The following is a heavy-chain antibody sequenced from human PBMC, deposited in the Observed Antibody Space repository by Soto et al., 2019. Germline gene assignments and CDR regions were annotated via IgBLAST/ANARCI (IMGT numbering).Heavy chain of an antibody. CDR3: ARLDDYGDYLLYYFDY. J-gene: IGHJ4*02. D-gene: IGHD4-17*01. Sequence: GESLKISCKGSGYSFTSYWIGWVRQMPGKGLEWMGIIYPGDSDTRYSPSFQGQVTISADKSISTAYLQWSSLKASDTAMYYCARLDDYGDYLLYYFDYWGQGTLVTVSS. CDR1: GYSFTSYW. V-gene: IGHV5-51*01. CDR2: IYPGDSDT.